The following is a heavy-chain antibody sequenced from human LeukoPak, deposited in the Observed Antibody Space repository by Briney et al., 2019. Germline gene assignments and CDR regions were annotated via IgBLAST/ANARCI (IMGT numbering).Heavy chain of an antibody. J-gene: IGHJ5*02. D-gene: IGHD6-13*01. CDR3: ARKPDSRNWFDP. V-gene: IGHV4-28*05. CDR1: GYSISSSNW. CDR2: IYYTGTI. Sequence: PSETLSLTCAVPGYSISSSNWWGWLRPPPGKGLEWIGYIYYTGTIYSNPSLRSRVTMSVDTSKNQFSLRLNSVTAVDTAVYYCARKPDSRNWFDPWGQGTLVIVSS.